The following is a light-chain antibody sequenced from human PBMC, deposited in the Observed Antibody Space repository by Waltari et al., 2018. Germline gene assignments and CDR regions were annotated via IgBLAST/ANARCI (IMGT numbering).Light chain of an antibody. Sequence: DIQMTQSPASLCASVRERVTITCRASQSISTFLNWYQQKPGKAPRLLIHAASRLQSGVPSRFSGSGSWTEFTLTISSLQVEDFATYYCQHSYNIPVTFGGGTRVEIK. CDR3: QHSYNIPVT. CDR2: AAS. V-gene: IGKV1-39*01. J-gene: IGKJ4*01. CDR1: QSISTF.